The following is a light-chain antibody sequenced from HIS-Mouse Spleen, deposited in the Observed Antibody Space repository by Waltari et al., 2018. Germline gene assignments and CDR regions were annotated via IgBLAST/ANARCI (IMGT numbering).Light chain of an antibody. J-gene: IGLJ2*01. Sequence: SYQLTQPASVEVSPGQTAMIHSSGDALTKKYSYWYQQKSGQAPVLVISEHSQRPSGLPERFSGSSSGTMATLTISGAQVEDEADYYCYSTDSSGNHRVFGGGTKLTVL. V-gene: IGLV3-10*01. CDR3: YSTDSSGNHRV. CDR1: ALTKKY. CDR2: EHS.